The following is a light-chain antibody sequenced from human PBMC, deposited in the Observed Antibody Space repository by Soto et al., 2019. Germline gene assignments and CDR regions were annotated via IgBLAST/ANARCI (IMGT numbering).Light chain of an antibody. V-gene: IGLV2-14*01. CDR3: ASWDDSPNGLYV. J-gene: IGLJ1*01. CDR2: EVS. Sequence: QSVLTQPASVSGSPGQSITISCTGTISYFCGYSYVSWYQQHPGKAPKLMIYEVSNRPSGVSNRFSGSKSGTSASLAISGLQSEDEGDYYCASWDDSPNGLYVFGTGTKVNVL. CDR1: ISYFCGYSY.